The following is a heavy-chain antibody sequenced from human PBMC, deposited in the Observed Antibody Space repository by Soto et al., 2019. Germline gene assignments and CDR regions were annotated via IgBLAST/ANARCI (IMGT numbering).Heavy chain of an antibody. CDR1: GYTFTSYD. V-gene: IGHV1-8*01. D-gene: IGHD3-10*01. CDR2: MNPNSGNT. J-gene: IGHJ6*03. Sequence: ASVKVSCKASGYTFTSYDINWVRQATGQGLERMGWMNPNSGNTGYAQKFQGRVTMTRNTSISTAYMELSSLRSEDTAVYYCARYHGSGSYSIEYYYYYYYMDVWGKGTTVTVSS. CDR3: ARYHGSGSYSIEYYYYYYYMDV.